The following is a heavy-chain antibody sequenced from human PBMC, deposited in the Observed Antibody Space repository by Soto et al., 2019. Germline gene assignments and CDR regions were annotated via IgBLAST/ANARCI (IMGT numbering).Heavy chain of an antibody. CDR1: GFTFSSYE. V-gene: IGHV3-48*03. Sequence: ESGGGLVQPGGSLRLSCAASGFTFSSYEMNWVRQAPGKGLEWVSYISSSGSTIYYADSVKGRFTISRDNAKNSLYLQMNSLRAEDTAVYYCARDLGVSSTFYYYYGMDVWGQGTTVTVSS. CDR3: ARDLGVSSTFYYYYGMDV. D-gene: IGHD2-2*01. J-gene: IGHJ6*02. CDR2: ISSSGSTI.